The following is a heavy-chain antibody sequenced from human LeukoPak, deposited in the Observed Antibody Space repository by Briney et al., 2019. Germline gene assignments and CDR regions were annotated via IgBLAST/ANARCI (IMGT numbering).Heavy chain of an antibody. D-gene: IGHD3-16*02. CDR2: INQEVSEI. V-gene: IGHV3-7*01. Sequence: PGGSLRLSCAASGFTFSSYWMSWVRQAPGKGLEWVANINQEVSEIYYADSVRGRFIISRDNAKNSMYLQMNTLRAEDTAVYYCVRRYMATSAEDFDYWGQGTLVTVFS. CDR3: VRRYMATSAEDFDY. J-gene: IGHJ4*02. CDR1: GFTFSSYW.